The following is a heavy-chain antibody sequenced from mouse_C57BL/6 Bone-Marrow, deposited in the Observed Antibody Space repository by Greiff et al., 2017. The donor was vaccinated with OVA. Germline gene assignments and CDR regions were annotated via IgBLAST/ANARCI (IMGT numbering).Heavy chain of an antibody. CDR2: IHPNSGST. CDR3: ARDGQRVWFAY. CDR1: GYTFTSYW. D-gene: IGHD3-3*01. V-gene: IGHV1-64*01. J-gene: IGHJ3*01. Sequence: VQLQQPGAELVKPGASVKLSCKASGYTFTSYWMHWVKQRPGQGLEWIGLIHPNSGSTNYTEKFKSQATLTVDKSSSTAYLQLSIMTSEDSAVDDCARDGQRVWFAYWGQGTLVTVSA.